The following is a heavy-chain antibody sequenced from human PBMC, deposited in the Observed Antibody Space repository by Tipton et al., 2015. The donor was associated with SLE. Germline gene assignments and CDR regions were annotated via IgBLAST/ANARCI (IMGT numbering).Heavy chain of an antibody. CDR3: AIAVAGTFFFDY. CDR1: GGTLSSYA. V-gene: IGHV1-69*05. D-gene: IGHD6-19*01. Sequence: QSGPEVKRPGSSVKVSCKASGGTLSSYAFSWVRQAPGQGLEWMGGIIPIFGTANYAQKFQGRVTITTDASTSTGYMELRSLTSEDTAVYYCAIAVAGTFFFDYWGQGTLVTVSS. CDR2: IIPIFGTA. J-gene: IGHJ4*02.